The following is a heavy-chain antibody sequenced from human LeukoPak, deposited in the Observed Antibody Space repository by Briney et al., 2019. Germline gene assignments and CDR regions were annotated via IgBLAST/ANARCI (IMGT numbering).Heavy chain of an antibody. V-gene: IGHV3-23*01. J-gene: IGHJ4*02. D-gene: IGHD3-10*01. CDR1: GFTFTSYA. CDR2: ISGSSGLT. CDR3: ARDLPNYYGSGSEETDY. Sequence: GGSLRLSCAGSGFTFTSYAMSWVRQAPGKGLEWVSGISGSSGLTYYADSVKGRFTISRDNSKNTLYLQMNSLRAEDTAVYYCARDLPNYYGSGSEETDYWGQGTLVTVSS.